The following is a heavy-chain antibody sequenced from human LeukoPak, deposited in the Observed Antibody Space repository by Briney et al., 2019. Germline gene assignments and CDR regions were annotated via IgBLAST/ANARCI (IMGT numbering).Heavy chain of an antibody. J-gene: IGHJ4*02. D-gene: IGHD1-1*01. CDR3: ASGKVPGGNFYY. Sequence: GSLKLSCAASGFTVSTNYMSWVRPAPGKGLEWVSLIYSGSDTYYAASVRGIFTICRDNSKNTLYLQTNNLTAEDTAVYYWASGKVPGGNFYYWGQGTRVIVSS. CDR2: IYSGSDT. V-gene: IGHV3-66*01. CDR1: GFTVSTNY.